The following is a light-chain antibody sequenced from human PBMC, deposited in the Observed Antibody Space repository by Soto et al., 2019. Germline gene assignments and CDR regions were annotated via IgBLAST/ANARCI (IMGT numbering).Light chain of an antibody. CDR3: QQYNNWPPFT. CDR1: QSVSSS. Sequence: EIVMTQSPATLSVSPGERVILSCRASQSVSSSLAWYQQKPGQAPRLLIYGASTKATGIPARFSGSGSGTEFTITISSLQSEDFAVYYCQQYNNWPPFTFGPGTKVDIK. CDR2: GAS. J-gene: IGKJ3*01. V-gene: IGKV3-15*01.